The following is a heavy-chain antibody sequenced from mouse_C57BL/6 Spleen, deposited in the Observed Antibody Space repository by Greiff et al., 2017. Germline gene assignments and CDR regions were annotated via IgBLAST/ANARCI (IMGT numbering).Heavy chain of an antibody. V-gene: IGHV5-9*01. CDR3: ARQDGSSYGWFAY. CDR2: ISGGGGNT. D-gene: IGHD1-1*01. J-gene: IGHJ3*01. Sequence: EVKLVESGGGLVKPGGSLKLSCAASGFTFSSYTMSWVRQTPEKRLAWVATISGGGGNTYYPDSVKGRFTISRDNAKNTLYLQMSSLRSEDTALYYCARQDGSSYGWFAYWGQGTLVTVSA. CDR1: GFTFSSYT.